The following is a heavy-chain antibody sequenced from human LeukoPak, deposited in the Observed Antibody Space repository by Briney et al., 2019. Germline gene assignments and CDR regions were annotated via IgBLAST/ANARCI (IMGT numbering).Heavy chain of an antibody. CDR2: ISAYT. CDR1: GYTFTGYY. Sequence: ASVKVSCKASGYTFTGYYMHWVRQAPGQGLEWMGWISAYTNYAQKLQGRVTMTTDTSTSTAYMELRSLRSDDTAVYYCARDGGGWIGGFDYWGQGTLVTVSS. CDR3: ARDGGGWIGGFDY. D-gene: IGHD6-19*01. V-gene: IGHV1-18*04. J-gene: IGHJ4*02.